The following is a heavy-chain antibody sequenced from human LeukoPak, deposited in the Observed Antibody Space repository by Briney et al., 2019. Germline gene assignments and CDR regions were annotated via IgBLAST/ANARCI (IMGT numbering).Heavy chain of an antibody. CDR1: GYTLTELS. V-gene: IGHV1-24*01. CDR2: FDPEDGET. D-gene: IGHD6-19*01. CDR3: ARVRYSSGRWTFDY. Sequence: GASVKVSCKVSGYTLTELSVHWVRQAPGKGLEWMGGFDPEDGETIYAQKFQGRVTITADESTSTAYMELSSLRSEDTAVYYCARVRYSSGRWTFDYWGQGTLVTVSS. J-gene: IGHJ4*02.